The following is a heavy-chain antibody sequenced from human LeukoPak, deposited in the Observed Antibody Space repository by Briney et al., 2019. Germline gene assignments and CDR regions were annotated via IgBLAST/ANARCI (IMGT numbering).Heavy chain of an antibody. CDR1: GFTFSSYS. V-gene: IGHV3-21*01. Sequence: GGSLRLSCAASGFTFSSYSMNWVRQAPGKGLEWVSSISSSSSYIYYADSVKGRFTISRDNAKNSLYLQMNSLRAEDTAVYYCARGMVQDPFFQHWGQGTLVTVSS. CDR3: ARGMVQDPFFQH. CDR2: ISSSSSYI. D-gene: IGHD3-10*01. J-gene: IGHJ1*01.